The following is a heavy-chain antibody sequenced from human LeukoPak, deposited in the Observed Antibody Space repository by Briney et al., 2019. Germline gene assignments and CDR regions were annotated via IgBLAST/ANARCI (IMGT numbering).Heavy chain of an antibody. D-gene: IGHD3-22*01. J-gene: IGHJ4*02. CDR3: ARDLYYYDSSGDY. V-gene: IGHV3-21*01. Sequence: GGPLRLSCAASGFTFSSYSMNCVRQAPGKGLEWVSSISSSSSYIYYGDSVKGRFNISRDNAKNSLYLQMNSLRAEDTAVYYCARDLYYYDSSGDYWGQGTLVTVSS. CDR1: GFTFSSYS. CDR2: ISSSSSYI.